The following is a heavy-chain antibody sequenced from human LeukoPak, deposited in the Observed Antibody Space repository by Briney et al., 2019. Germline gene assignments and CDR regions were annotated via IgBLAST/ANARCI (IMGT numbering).Heavy chain of an antibody. CDR2: IIPIFGTA. CDR1: GGTFSSYA. J-gene: IGHJ5*02. Sequence: ASVKVSCKASGGTFSSYAISWVRQAPGQGLEWMGGIIPIFGTANYARKFQGRVTITTDESTSTAYMELSSLRSEDTAVYYCARGQLELRFGNWFDPWGQGTLVTVSS. V-gene: IGHV1-69*05. D-gene: IGHD1-7*01. CDR3: ARGQLELRFGNWFDP.